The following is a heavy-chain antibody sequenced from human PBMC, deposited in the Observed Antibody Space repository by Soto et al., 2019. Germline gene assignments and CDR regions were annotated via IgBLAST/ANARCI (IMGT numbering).Heavy chain of an antibody. CDR2: MYNTGST. D-gene: IGHD2-21*02. Sequence: SETLSLTCTVSGGSIRNYYWSWIRQPPGKRLEWIGYMYNTGSTVYNPSFKSRVTISVDTSKNQFSLKLNSVTAADTAVYYCARDLWGYCGTDCYPLDVWGQGTTVTVSS. V-gene: IGHV4-59*01. CDR3: ARDLWGYCGTDCYPLDV. J-gene: IGHJ6*02. CDR1: GGSIRNYY.